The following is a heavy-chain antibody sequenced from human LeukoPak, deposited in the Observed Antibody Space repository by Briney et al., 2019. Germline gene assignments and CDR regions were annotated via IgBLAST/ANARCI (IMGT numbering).Heavy chain of an antibody. J-gene: IGHJ4*02. CDR1: GYTFSSYA. D-gene: IGHD3-22*01. Sequence: PGGSLRLSCAASGYTFSSYAMSWVRQAPGKGLEWVSAISGSGGSTYYADSVKGRFTISRDNSKNTLYLQMNSLRAEDTAVYYCAKDPDDSSGLDYWGQGTLVTVSS. V-gene: IGHV3-23*01. CDR2: ISGSGGST. CDR3: AKDPDDSSGLDY.